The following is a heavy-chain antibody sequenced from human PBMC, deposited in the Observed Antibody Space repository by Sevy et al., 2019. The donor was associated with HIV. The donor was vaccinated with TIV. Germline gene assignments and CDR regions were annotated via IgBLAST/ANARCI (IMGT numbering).Heavy chain of an antibody. V-gene: IGHV3-23*01. D-gene: IGHD2-21*02. CDR3: AKLLVVTTTRESDY. CDR1: GFTFSSYA. CDR2: ISGSGGST. J-gene: IGHJ4*02. Sequence: GGSLRLSCAASGFTFSSYAMSWVRQAPGKGLEWVSAISGSGGSTYYADSVKGRFTISRDNSKNTLYLQMNSLRAEDTAVYYCAKLLVVTTTRESDYWGQGTLVTVSS.